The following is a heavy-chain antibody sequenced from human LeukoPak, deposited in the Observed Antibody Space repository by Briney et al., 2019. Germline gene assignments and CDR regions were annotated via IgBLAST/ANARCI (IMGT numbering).Heavy chain of an antibody. J-gene: IGHJ4*02. CDR3: ARDFGDYYDSSGYDPDY. V-gene: IGHV1-46*01. CDR2: INPSGGST. D-gene: IGHD3-22*01. Sequence: ASVKVSCKASGYTFTSYYMHWVRQAPGQGLEWMGIINPSGGSTSYAQKFQGRVTMTRDTSISTAYMELSRLRSDDTAVYYCARDFGDYYDSSGYDPDYWGQGTLVTVSS. CDR1: GYTFTSYY.